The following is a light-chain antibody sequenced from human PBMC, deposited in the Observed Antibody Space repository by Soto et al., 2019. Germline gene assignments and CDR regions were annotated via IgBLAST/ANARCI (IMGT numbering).Light chain of an antibody. CDR1: SSDVGGYNY. CDR3: CSCTTCGTALYLV. J-gene: IGLJ2*01. CDR2: DVS. V-gene: IGLV2-14*01. Sequence: QSALTQPASASGCPGQSITISCTGTSSDVGGYNYVSWYQQHPGKAPKLMISDVSNRPSGVSNRFSGSKSGNTASLTFSALQAEEAADYYCCSCTTCGTALYLVFGGGTKLTVL.